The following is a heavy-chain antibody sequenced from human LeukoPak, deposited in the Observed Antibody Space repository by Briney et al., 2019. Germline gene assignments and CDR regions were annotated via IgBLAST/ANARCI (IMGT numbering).Heavy chain of an antibody. V-gene: IGHV5-10-1*01. CDR2: IDPSDSYT. CDR1: GYTFTSYW. Sequence: GESLKISCKGSGYTFTSYWNTWVRQMPGKGLEWMGTIDPSDSYTNYSPSFQGHVTISADKSFSTAYLHWISLKASDTAIYYCARLRYYYDFSGYFVDYWGQGTLVTVSS. D-gene: IGHD3-22*01. CDR3: ARLRYYYDFSGYFVDY. J-gene: IGHJ4*02.